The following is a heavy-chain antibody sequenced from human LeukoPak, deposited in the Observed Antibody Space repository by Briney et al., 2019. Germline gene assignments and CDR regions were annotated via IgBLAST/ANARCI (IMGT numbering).Heavy chain of an antibody. CDR3: TRDHHRRLYDSQARDTFDI. Sequence: GGSLRLSCAASGFTFSSYSMNWVRQAPGKGLEWVSYISSSSSTMYYADSVKGRFSISRDNAKNSLYLQMNSLRAEDTAVYYCTRDHHRRLYDSQARDTFDIWGQGTMVTVSS. V-gene: IGHV3-48*01. CDR1: GFTFSSYS. J-gene: IGHJ3*02. D-gene: IGHD3-22*01. CDR2: ISSSSSTM.